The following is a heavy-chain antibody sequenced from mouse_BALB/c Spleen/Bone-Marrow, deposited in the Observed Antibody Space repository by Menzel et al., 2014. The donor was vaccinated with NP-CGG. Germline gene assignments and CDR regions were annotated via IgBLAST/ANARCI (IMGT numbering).Heavy chain of an antibody. CDR1: GFSLTSYG. J-gene: IGHJ4*01. Sequence: QVQLKDSATGPVAPSQSLSITCTVSGFSLTSYGVSWVRQSPGKGLEWLGLIWGDGSTNYHSALISRLSISKDNSKSQVFLKLSSLQTDDTATYYCAKQDYYRYDYAMDYWGQGTSVTVSS. V-gene: IGHV2-3*01. CDR2: IWGDGST. CDR3: AKQDYYRYDYAMDY. D-gene: IGHD2-14*01.